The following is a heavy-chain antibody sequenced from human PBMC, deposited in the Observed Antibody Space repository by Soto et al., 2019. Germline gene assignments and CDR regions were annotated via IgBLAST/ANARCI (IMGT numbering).Heavy chain of an antibody. D-gene: IGHD6-6*01. J-gene: IGHJ5*02. V-gene: IGHV3-48*02. CDR3: ARDGYSTSSDWPWFDP. Sequence: EAQLVESGGGLVQPGGSLRLSCAASGFTFSVYTMHWVRQSPGKGLESISSITSSGTTISYADSVKGRFTISRDNAKSSLFLQMDTLRDEDTAVYYCARDGYSTSSDWPWFDPWGQGTLVTVSS. CDR2: ITSSGTTI. CDR1: GFTFSVYT.